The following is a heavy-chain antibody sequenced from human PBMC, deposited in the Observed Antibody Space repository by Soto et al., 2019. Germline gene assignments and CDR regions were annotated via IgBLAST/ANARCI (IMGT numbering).Heavy chain of an antibody. V-gene: IGHV4-31*03. CDR1: GGSISSGDYY. CDR2: IYYSGST. Sequence: TLSLTCTVSGGSISSGDYYWSWLRQHPGKGLEWIGYIYYSGSTYYNPSLKSRVIISVDTSKNQFSLNLSSVTAADTAVYYCARALHSGTDLASWGQGTLVTVSS. D-gene: IGHD1-26*01. CDR3: ARALHSGTDLAS. J-gene: IGHJ5*02.